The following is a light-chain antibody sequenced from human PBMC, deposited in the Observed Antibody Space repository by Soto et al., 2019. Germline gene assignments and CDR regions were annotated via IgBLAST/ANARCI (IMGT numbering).Light chain of an antibody. CDR3: QQYNSYSHT. V-gene: IGKV1-5*03. J-gene: IGKJ2*01. CDR1: QSISSW. CDR2: KAS. Sequence: DIQMTQSPSTLSASVGDRVTITCRASQSISSWLAWYQQKPGKAPKLLIYKASSLESGVTSRFSGSGSGTEFTLTISSLQPDDFATYYCQQYNSYSHTFGQGTKLEIK.